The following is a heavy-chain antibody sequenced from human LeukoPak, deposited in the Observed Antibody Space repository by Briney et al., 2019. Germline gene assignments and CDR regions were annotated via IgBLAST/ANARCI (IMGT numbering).Heavy chain of an antibody. V-gene: IGHV3-43*01. J-gene: IGHJ4*02. CDR1: GFTFDDYT. CDR2: ISWDGGST. Sequence: GSLRLSCAASGFTFDDYTMHWVRQAPGKGLEWVSLISWDGGSTYYADSVKGRFTISRDNSKNSLYLQMNSLRTEDTALYCCAKGGSSWYRVLFDYWGQGTLVTVSS. CDR3: AKGGSSWYRVLFDY. D-gene: IGHD6-13*01.